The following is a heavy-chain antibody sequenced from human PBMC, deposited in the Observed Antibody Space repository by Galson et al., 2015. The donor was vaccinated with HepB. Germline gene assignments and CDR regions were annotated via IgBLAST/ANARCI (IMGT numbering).Heavy chain of an antibody. J-gene: IGHJ6*02. CDR2: IKSKADGGTT. CDR1: GFTFSNAW. V-gene: IGHV3-15*01. CDR3: TSLDSYYHYGMDV. Sequence: SLRLSCAASGFTFSNAWMSWVRQAPGKGLEWVGRIKSKADGGTTDYAAPVKGRFTISRDDSKNTLYLQMNSLKTEDTAVYYCTSLDSYYHYGMDVWGQGTTVTVSS.